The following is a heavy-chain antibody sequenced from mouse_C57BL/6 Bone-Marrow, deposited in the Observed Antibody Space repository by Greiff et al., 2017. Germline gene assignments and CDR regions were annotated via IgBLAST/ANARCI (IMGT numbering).Heavy chain of an antibody. J-gene: IGHJ1*03. CDR1: GFTFSDYY. V-gene: IGHV5-12*01. CDR3: ARHKLRCYWYFEG. D-gene: IGHD3-2*02. CDR2: ISNGGGST. Sequence: EVQGVESGGGLVQPGGSLKLSCAASGFTFSDYYMYWVRQTPEKRLEWVAYISNGGGSTYYPDTVKGRFTISRDNAKNTLYLQMSRLKSEDTAMYYCARHKLRCYWYFEGWGTGTTVTVSS.